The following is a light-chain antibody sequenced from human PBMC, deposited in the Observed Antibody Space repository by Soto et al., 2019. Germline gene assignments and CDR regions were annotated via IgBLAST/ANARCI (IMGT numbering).Light chain of an antibody. V-gene: IGKV1-5*03. CDR3: KHYTSYSYT. CDR1: QSISTW. Sequence: DIHMTQSPATLSASVGDRVTITCRASQSISTWLAWYQQKPGKAPKLLFYWASSLESGVPSSFSGSGSGTEITLTITTLQPDDFPVYNGKHYTSYSYTCGPRTKVDIK. CDR2: WAS. J-gene: IGKJ3*01.